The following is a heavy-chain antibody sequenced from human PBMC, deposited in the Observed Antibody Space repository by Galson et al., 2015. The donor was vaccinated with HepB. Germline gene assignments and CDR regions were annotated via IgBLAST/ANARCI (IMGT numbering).Heavy chain of an antibody. V-gene: IGHV4-30-4*01. CDR2: IYYSGST. Sequence: TLSLTCTVSGGSISSGDYYWSWIRQPPGKGLEWIGYIYYSGSTYCNPSLKSRVTISVDTSKNQFSLKLSSVTAADTAVYYCARLVAAIPYAFDIWGQGTMVTVSS. D-gene: IGHD2-2*02. J-gene: IGHJ3*02. CDR1: GGSISSGDYY. CDR3: ARLVAAIPYAFDI.